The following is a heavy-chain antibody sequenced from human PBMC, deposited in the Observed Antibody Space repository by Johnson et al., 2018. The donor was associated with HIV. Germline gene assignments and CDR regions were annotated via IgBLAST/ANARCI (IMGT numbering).Heavy chain of an antibody. CDR1: GFTVR. D-gene: IGHD3-9*01. CDR3: AREEGTDILTRGDAFDI. V-gene: IGHV3-66*02. CDR2: IGTAGDT. Sequence: EVQLVESGGGVVQPGGSLRLSCVASGFTVRKGLEWVSTIGTAGDTYYPGSVKGRFTISRDNSKNTLYLQMNSLGAEDTAVYYCAREEGTDILTRGDAFDIWGQGTMVTVSS. J-gene: IGHJ3*02.